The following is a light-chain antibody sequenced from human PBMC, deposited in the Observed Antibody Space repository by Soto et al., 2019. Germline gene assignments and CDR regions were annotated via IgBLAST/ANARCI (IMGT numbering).Light chain of an antibody. V-gene: IGKV3-11*01. CDR2: DAS. CDR1: QSISSY. CDR3: QQRSNWIT. Sequence: EIVMTQSPATLSVSPGERANLSCRASQSISSYLAWYQQKPGQAPRLLIYDASNRATGIPARFSGSGSGTDITLTISSLEPEDFAVYYCQQRSNWITFGQGTRLEI. J-gene: IGKJ5*01.